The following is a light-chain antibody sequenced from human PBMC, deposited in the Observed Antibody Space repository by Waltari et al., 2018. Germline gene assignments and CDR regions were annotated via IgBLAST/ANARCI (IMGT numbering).Light chain of an antibody. Sequence: DIQMTQSPSTLSASVGDRFTITCRASQNINKWLAWYQQKPGKAPKLLIYKAPTLESGVPSRFSGSGSETEFTLTISSLQPDDFATYYCQQYNSYSLLTFGGGTKVEIK. CDR1: QNINKW. CDR2: KAP. J-gene: IGKJ4*01. CDR3: QQYNSYSLLT. V-gene: IGKV1-5*03.